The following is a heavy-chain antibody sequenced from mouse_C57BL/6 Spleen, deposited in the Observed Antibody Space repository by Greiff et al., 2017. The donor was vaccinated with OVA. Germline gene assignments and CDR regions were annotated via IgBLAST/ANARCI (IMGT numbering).Heavy chain of an antibody. D-gene: IGHD1-1*01. CDR3: ARHGGLLRSSYGVYFDY. CDR2: FYPGSGSI. CDR1: GYTFTEYT. V-gene: IGHV1-62-2*01. Sequence: QVQLKESGAELVKPGASVKLSCKASGYTFTEYTIHWVKQRSGQGLEWIGWFYPGSGSIKYNEKFKDKATLTADKSSSTVYMELSRLTSEDSAVYFCARHGGLLRSSYGVYFDYWGQGTTLTVSS. J-gene: IGHJ2*01.